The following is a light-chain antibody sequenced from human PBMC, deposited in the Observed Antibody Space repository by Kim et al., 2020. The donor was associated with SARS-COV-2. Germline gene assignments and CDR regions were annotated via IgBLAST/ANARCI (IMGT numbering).Light chain of an antibody. V-gene: IGLV2-14*03. CDR1: SSDVGAYNY. J-gene: IGLJ2*01. CDR3: SSYTTSSTVV. CDR2: DVS. Sequence: QSVLTQPASVSGSPGQSITMSCTGTSSDVGAYNYVSWYQQHPGEAPKLIISDVSKRPSGVSIRFSGSKSGNTASLTISGLQAEDEADYHCSSYTTSSTVVFGGGTQLTVL.